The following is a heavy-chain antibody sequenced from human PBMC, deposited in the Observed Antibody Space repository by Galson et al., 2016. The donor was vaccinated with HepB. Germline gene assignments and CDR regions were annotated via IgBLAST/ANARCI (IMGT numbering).Heavy chain of an antibody. J-gene: IGHJ2*01. CDR1: GFPFHKYN. CDR3: HSFSLDPYFDL. CDR2: IGVSSSYT. D-gene: IGHD3/OR15-3a*01. V-gene: IGHV3-21*01. Sequence: SLRLSCAASGFPFHKYNMNWIRQAPGKGLEWVASIGVSSSYTYHAASVAGRFGISRDTAKQSIFLHMSDLRTEDTARYFCHSFSLDPYFDLWGPGPLVAVSS.